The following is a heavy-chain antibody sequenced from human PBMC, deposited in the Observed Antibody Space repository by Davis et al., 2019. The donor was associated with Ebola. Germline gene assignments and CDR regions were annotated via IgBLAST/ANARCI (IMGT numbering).Heavy chain of an antibody. Sequence: SETLSLTCAVSGGSISSGGYSWSWIRQPPGKGLEWIGYIYHSGSTYYNPSLKSRVTISVDTSKNQFSLKLSSVTAADTAVYYCARVGGSYLRYGMDVWGQGTTVTVSS. D-gene: IGHD1-26*01. CDR2: IYHSGST. V-gene: IGHV4-30-2*01. CDR3: ARVGGSYLRYGMDV. CDR1: GGSISSGGYS. J-gene: IGHJ6*02.